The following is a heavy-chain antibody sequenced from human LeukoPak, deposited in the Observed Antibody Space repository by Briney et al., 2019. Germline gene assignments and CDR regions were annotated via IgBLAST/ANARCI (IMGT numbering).Heavy chain of an antibody. CDR1: GYTFTSYG. CDR2: ISAYNGNT. CDR3: ARDPARGYSYGYRAEYFQH. V-gene: IGHV1-18*01. J-gene: IGHJ1*01. Sequence: ASVKVSCKASGYTFTSYGISWVRQAPGHGLEWMGWISAYNGNTNYAQRLQGRVTMTTDTSTSTAYMELRSLRSDDTAVYYCARDPARGYSYGYRAEYFQHWGQGTLVTVSS. D-gene: IGHD5-18*01.